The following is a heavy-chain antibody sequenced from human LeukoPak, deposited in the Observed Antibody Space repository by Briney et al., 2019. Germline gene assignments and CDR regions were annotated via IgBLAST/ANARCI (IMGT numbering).Heavy chain of an antibody. D-gene: IGHD3-22*01. CDR2: INYSGST. CDR1: GASTRSYY. CDR3: ARDTRSYDSSGYYLFDF. Sequence: SETLSLTCTVSGASTRSYYWNWLRQPPGKGLEWIGYINYSGSTNSNPSLKSRATISMDTSKYHFSLKLSSVTAADTAVYFCARDTRSYDSSGYYLFDFWGQGTLVTVSS. V-gene: IGHV4-59*01. J-gene: IGHJ4*02.